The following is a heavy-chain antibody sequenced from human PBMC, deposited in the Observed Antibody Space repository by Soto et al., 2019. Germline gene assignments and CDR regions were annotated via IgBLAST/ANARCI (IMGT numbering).Heavy chain of an antibody. CDR2: ISAYSGYT. Sequence: QIQVVQSGAEVKKPGASVKVSCKTSGYTFSNYGFSWVRQAPGQGLEWMGWISAYSGYTNYAQKFQGRVTVTTDTSTTTAYMVLTSLRSDDTAVYYCVRDVLSIAATGYYSFGMDVWGQGTAVTVSS. V-gene: IGHV1-18*01. J-gene: IGHJ6*02. CDR3: VRDVLSIAATGYYSFGMDV. D-gene: IGHD6-13*01. CDR1: GYTFSNYG.